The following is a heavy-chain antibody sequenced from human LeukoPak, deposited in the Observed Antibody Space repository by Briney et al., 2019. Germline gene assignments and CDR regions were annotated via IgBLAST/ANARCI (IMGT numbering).Heavy chain of an antibody. D-gene: IGHD6-19*01. CDR2: INPSGGST. CDR3: ARGARSSGWYDYYYYYGMDV. J-gene: IGHJ6*02. CDR1: GYTFTSYY. Sequence: ASVKVSCKASGYTFTSYYMHWVRQAPGQGLEWMGIINPSGGSTSYAQKFQGRVTMTRNTSISTAYMELSSLRSEDTAVYYCARGARSSGWYDYYYYYGMDVWGQGTTVTVSS. V-gene: IGHV1-46*01.